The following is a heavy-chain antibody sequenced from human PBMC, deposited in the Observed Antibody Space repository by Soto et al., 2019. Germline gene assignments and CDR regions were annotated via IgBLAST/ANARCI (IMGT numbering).Heavy chain of an antibody. CDR1: GGSISSDY. CDR2: IYYSGST. J-gene: IGHJ4*02. V-gene: IGHV4-59*01. CDR3: ARGRPVTGSFFFDY. Sequence: SETLSLTCTVSGGSISSDYWSWIRQPPGKGLEWIGYIYYSGSTSYNPSLKSRATISVDTSKKQFSLKLTSVTAADTAVYYCARGRPVTGSFFFDYWGQGALVT. D-gene: IGHD6-19*01.